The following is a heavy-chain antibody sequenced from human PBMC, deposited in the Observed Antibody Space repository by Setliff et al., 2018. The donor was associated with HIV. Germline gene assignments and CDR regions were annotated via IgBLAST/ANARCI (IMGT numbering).Heavy chain of an antibody. CDR2: INHSGST. D-gene: IGHD3-10*01. V-gene: IGHV4-34*01. CDR3: ARDPWVRGVIMAPDY. CDR1: GGSFSGYY. J-gene: IGHJ4*02. Sequence: SETLSLTCAVYGGSFSGYYWSWIRQPPGKGLEWIGEINHSGSTYYNTSLKSRVTISVDTSKNQFSLKLSSVTAADTAVYYCARDPWVRGVIMAPDYWGQGTLVTVSS.